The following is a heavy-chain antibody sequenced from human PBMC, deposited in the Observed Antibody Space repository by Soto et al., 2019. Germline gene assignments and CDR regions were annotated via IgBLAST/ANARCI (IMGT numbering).Heavy chain of an antibody. CDR2: IYYSGST. D-gene: IGHD3-10*01. CDR3: ARFRSVRGVIPLLYYYYGMDV. Sequence: SETLSLTCTVSCGSISSYYWSWIRQPPGKGLEWIGYIYYSGSTNYNPSLKSRVTISVDTSKNQFSLKLSSVTAADTAVYYCARFRSVRGVIPLLYYYYGMDVWGQGTTVNVSS. J-gene: IGHJ6*02. V-gene: IGHV4-59*01. CDR1: CGSISSYY.